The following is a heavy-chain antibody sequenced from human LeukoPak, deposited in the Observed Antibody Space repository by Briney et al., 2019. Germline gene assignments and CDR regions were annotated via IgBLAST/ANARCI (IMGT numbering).Heavy chain of an antibody. CDR2: INPNSGGT. D-gene: IGHD3-3*01. Sequence: ASVKVSCKASGYTFTSYGISWVRQAPGQGLEWMGWINPNSGGTNYAQKFQGRVTMTRDTSISTAYMELSRLRSDDTAVYYCARGASYYDFWSGPAPNYYYMDVWGKGTTVTVSS. V-gene: IGHV1-2*02. J-gene: IGHJ6*03. CDR3: ARGASYYDFWSGPAPNYYYMDV. CDR1: GYTFTSYG.